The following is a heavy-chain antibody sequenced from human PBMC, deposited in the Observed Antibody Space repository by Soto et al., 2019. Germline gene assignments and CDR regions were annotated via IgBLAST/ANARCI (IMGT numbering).Heavy chain of an antibody. CDR3: ARDDGLSSTNVKAFDI. J-gene: IGHJ3*02. CDR2: ISTTSTYT. Sequence: PGGSLRLSCAASGFTFSRYYMNWVRQAPGKGLEWVSSISTTSTYTHYADSLKGRFTISRDNAKKLLYLQMDSLRAEDTAVYYCARDDGLSSTNVKAFDIWGQGTHVTVSS. CDR1: GFTFSRYY. V-gene: IGHV3-21*01. D-gene: IGHD2-2*01.